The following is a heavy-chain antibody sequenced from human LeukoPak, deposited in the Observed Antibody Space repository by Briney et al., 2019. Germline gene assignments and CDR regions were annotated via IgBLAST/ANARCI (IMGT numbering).Heavy chain of an antibody. J-gene: IGHJ3*02. Sequence: SETLSLTCTVSGGSISSSGYYWGWIRQPPGKGLEWIGYIYYSGSTNYNPSLKSRVTISVDTSKNQFSLKLSSVTAADTAVYYCAREKYYDSSGYYYANDAFDIWGQGTMVTVSS. CDR1: GGSISSSGYY. CDR2: IYYSGST. D-gene: IGHD3-22*01. CDR3: AREKYYDSSGYYYANDAFDI. V-gene: IGHV4-61*08.